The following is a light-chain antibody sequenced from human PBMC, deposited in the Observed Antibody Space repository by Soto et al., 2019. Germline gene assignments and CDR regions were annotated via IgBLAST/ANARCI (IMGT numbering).Light chain of an antibody. CDR3: QQRSDWPLT. CDR1: QSVSSY. V-gene: IGKV3-11*01. CDR2: DVS. Sequence: EIVMTQSPATLSVSPGERVTLSCRASQSVSSYLAWYQQKPGQAPRLLIYDVSNRASGIPARFSGSGSETDFTLTISSLEPEDFAVYYCQQRSDWPLTFGQGTRLEIK. J-gene: IGKJ5*01.